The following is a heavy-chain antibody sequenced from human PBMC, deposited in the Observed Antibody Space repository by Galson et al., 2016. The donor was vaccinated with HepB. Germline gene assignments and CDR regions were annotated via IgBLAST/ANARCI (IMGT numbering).Heavy chain of an antibody. D-gene: IGHD3-10*01. J-gene: IGHJ4*02. CDR3: ARDRSSGSGSFGY. V-gene: IGHV4-59*06. Sequence: ETLSLTCAVSGGSIDYYYWSWIRQPPGKGLEWIGYIYHSGSTYYNPSLKSRVTISVDTSKNQFSLKLSSVTAADTAVYFCARDRSSGSGSFGYWGQGTLVTVSS. CDR1: GGSIDYYY. CDR2: IYHSGST.